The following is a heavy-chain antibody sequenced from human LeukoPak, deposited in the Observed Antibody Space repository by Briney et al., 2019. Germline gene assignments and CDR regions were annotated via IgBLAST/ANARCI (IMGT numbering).Heavy chain of an antibody. Sequence: GGSLRLSCAASGFIFTNYAMHWVRQAPGQGLEWVAVLSPDGIYKYYSLSVKGRFTISRGKSTNTLFLQMNSLRVEDTAVYYCARTDIVGARPFDYWGQGILVTVSS. J-gene: IGHJ4*02. D-gene: IGHD1-26*01. CDR2: LSPDGIYK. CDR3: ARTDIVGARPFDY. CDR1: GFIFTNYA. V-gene: IGHV3-30*04.